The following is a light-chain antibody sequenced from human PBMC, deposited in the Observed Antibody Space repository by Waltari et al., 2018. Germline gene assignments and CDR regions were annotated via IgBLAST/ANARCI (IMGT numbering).Light chain of an antibody. CDR1: SSDVGGYHY. Sequence: QSALTQPASVSGSPGQSITISCTGTSSDVGGYHYVSWYQRHPGKAPKLMIYDVSNRPSGVSNRFSGSKSGNTASLTISGLQAEDEADYYCSSYTSSITLVFGGGTKLTVL. CDR2: DVS. J-gene: IGLJ2*01. V-gene: IGLV2-14*03. CDR3: SSYTSSITLV.